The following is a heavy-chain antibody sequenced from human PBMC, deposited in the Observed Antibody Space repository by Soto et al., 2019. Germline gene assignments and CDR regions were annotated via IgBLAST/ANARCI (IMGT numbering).Heavy chain of an antibody. CDR1: GFTFSSYG. Sequence: QVQLVESGGGVVQPGRSLRLSCAASGFTFSSYGMHWVRQAPGKGLEWVAVIWYDGSNKYYADSVKGRFTISRDNSKNTLYLQMNSLRAEDTAVYYCARDPAYTGMRYYYDSSGPLYYYYGMDVWGPGTTVTVSS. V-gene: IGHV3-33*01. D-gene: IGHD3-22*01. CDR3: ARDPAYTGMRYYYDSSGPLYYYYGMDV. J-gene: IGHJ6*02. CDR2: IWYDGSNK.